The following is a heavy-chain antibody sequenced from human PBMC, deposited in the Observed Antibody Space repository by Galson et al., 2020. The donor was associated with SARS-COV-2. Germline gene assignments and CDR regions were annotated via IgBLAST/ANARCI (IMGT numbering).Heavy chain of an antibody. D-gene: IGHD3-22*01. Sequence: GESLKISCAASGFTFSSYAMHWVRQAPGKGLEWVAVIWYDGSNKYYADSVKGRFTISRDNSKNTLYLQMNSLRAEDTAVYYCAKDAYYYDSSGYNAFDIWGQGTMVTVSS. CDR2: IWYDGSNK. J-gene: IGHJ3*02. CDR1: GFTFSSYA. CDR3: AKDAYYYDSSGYNAFDI. V-gene: IGHV3-33*06.